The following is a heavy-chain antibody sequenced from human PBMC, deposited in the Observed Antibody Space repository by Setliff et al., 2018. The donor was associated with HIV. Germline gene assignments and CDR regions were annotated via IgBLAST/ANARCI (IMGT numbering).Heavy chain of an antibody. CDR3: ARGLTVFGVATPGFYYYMDV. CDR2: IDYSGTT. Sequence: TSETLSLTCTVSGGSISRHYWSWIRQPPGKGLEWIGYIDYSGTTNYNPSLKSRVTISIATSKNHFSLKLTSVTAADTAVYYCARGLTVFGVATPGFYYYMDVWGKGTTVTVS. V-gene: IGHV4-59*11. J-gene: IGHJ6*03. CDR1: GGSISRHY. D-gene: IGHD3-3*01.